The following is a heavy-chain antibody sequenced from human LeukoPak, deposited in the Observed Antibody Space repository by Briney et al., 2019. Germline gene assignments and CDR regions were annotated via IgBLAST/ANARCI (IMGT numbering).Heavy chain of an antibody. CDR1: GGSISSSSYY. D-gene: IGHD5-24*01. V-gene: IGHV4-39*07. J-gene: IGHJ4*02. CDR3: ARKKWLQVFDY. Sequence: SETLSLTCTVSGGSISSSSYYWGWIRQPPGKGLEWIGSIYYSGSTYYNPSLKSRVTISVDTSKNQFSLKLSSVTAADTAVYYCARKKWLQVFDYWGQGTLVTVSS. CDR2: IYYSGST.